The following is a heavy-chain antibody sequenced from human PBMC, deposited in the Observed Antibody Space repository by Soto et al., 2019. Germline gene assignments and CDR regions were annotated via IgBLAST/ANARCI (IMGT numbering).Heavy chain of an antibody. Sequence: GASVKVSCKASGGTFSSYAISWVRQAPGQGLEWMGGIIPIFGTANYAQKFQGRVTITADKSTSTAYMELSSLRSEDTAVYYCARVLQPYTYYDILTGHPDPYYGMDVWGQGTTVTV. CDR3: ARVLQPYTYYDILTGHPDPYYGMDV. CDR2: IIPIFGTA. J-gene: IGHJ6*02. D-gene: IGHD3-9*01. V-gene: IGHV1-69*06. CDR1: GGTFSSYA.